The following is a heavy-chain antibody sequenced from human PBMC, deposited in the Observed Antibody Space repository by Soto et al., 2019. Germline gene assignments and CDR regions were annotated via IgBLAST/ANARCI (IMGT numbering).Heavy chain of an antibody. CDR2: ISGSGGST. V-gene: IGHV3-23*01. J-gene: IGHJ4*02. D-gene: IGHD2-2*01. Sequence: EVQLLESGGGLVQPGGSLRLSCAASGFTFSSYAMSWVRQAPGKGLEWVSAISGSGGSTYYADSVKGRFTISRDNSKNTLYLQMNSLRAEDTAVYYCAKESCSSTSCYRGVDYWGQGTLVTVSS. CDR1: GFTFSSYA. CDR3: AKESCSSTSCYRGVDY.